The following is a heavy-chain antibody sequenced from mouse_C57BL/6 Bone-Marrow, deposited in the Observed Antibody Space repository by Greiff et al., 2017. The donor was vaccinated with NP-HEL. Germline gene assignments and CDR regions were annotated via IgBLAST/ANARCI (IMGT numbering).Heavy chain of an antibody. V-gene: IGHV5-15*01. J-gene: IGHJ3*01. D-gene: IGHD1-2*01. CDR1: GFTFSDYG. CDR3: ARGYWFAY. CDR2: ISNLAYSI. Sequence: EVMLVESGGGLVQPGGSLKLSCAASGFTFSDYGMAWVRQAPRKGPEWVAFISNLAYSIYYADTVTGRFTISRENAKNTLYLEISSLRSEDTAMYYCARGYWFAYWGQGTLVTVSA.